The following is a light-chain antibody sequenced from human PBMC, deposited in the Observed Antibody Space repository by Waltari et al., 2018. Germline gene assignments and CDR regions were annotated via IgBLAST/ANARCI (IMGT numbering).Light chain of an antibody. CDR1: LSVRKY. CDR2: ETS. CDR3: QKYGRLPAT. Sequence: EIVLTQSPGTLSLSPGERATLSCWASLSVRKYLSWYQQNPGQAPRLLIYETSIRATGVPDRFSGSGSGTDFSLTISRLEPEDFAVYYCQKYGRLPATFGQGTKVEIK. V-gene: IGKV3-20*01. J-gene: IGKJ1*01.